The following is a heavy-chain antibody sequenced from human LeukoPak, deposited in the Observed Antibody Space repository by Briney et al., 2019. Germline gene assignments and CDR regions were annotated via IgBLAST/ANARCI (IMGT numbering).Heavy chain of an antibody. CDR3: ARGLASGYPPIPFDY. CDR1: GESFSGYY. Sequence: PSETLSLTCVVYGESFSGYYWTWIRQPPGKGLEWIGEIIDTGNTKYNSSLKSRVIISVDTSKNEFSLNLASVPAADTAIYYCARGLASGYPPIPFDYWGQGTLVTVFS. V-gene: IGHV4-34*12. CDR2: IIDTGNT. D-gene: IGHD3-3*01. J-gene: IGHJ4*02.